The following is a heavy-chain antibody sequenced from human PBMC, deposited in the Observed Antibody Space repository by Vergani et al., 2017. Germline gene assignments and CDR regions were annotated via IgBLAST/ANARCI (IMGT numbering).Heavy chain of an antibody. CDR2: IDHTGRP. CDR3: ARVNTETNGHLYYYYYMDV. Sequence: QVQLQQWGGGLLKPSETLSLTCVVNGGSFTSYHWTWIRQSPGEGLEWVGDIDHTGRPYYNPSLKSRLTMSVDKSRNPFSLTLNSVTATDTAIYFCARVNTETNGHLYYYYYMDVWGQGTAVTVS. D-gene: IGHD4-11*01. J-gene: IGHJ6*03. CDR1: GGSFTSYH. V-gene: IGHV4-34*01.